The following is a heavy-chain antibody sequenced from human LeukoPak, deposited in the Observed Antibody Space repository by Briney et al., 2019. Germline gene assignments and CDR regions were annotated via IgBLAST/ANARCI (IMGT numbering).Heavy chain of an antibody. CDR1: GFTFSSYD. V-gene: IGHV3-13*01. Sequence: PGGSLRLSCAASGFTFSSYDMHWVHQATGKGLEWVSAIGTAGDTYYPGSVKGRFTISRENAKNSLYLQMNSLRAGDTAVYYCARDHSGSGAFDIWGQGTMVTVSS. D-gene: IGHD6-19*01. CDR2: IGTAGDT. J-gene: IGHJ3*02. CDR3: ARDHSGSGAFDI.